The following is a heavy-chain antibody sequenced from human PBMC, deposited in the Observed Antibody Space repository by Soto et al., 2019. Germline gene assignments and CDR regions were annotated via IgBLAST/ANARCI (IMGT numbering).Heavy chain of an antibody. D-gene: IGHD3-3*01. V-gene: IGHV3-74*01. CDR3: ASAVDYDFWSGTTHYGMDV. CDR2: ISNDGTIT. Sequence: LRLSCEASGLTFSQYWMHWVRQAPGQGLVWVSRISNDGTITDYADSVKGRFTVSRDNAKNTQSLQMNSLRSEDTAVYYCASAVDYDFWSGTTHYGMDVWGQGTTVTVSS. CDR1: GLTFSQYW. J-gene: IGHJ6*02.